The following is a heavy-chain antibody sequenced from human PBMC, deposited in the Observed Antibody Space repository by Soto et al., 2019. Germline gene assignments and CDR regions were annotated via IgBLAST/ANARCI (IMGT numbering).Heavy chain of an antibody. CDR3: AGMPYTSGLRFDP. J-gene: IGHJ5*02. V-gene: IGHV4-30-2*01. Sequence: ASETLSLTCNMSGDSYSISTYSWSWIRQPPGKALQWIGFIYQSGVTSYNPSLASRVSISLDRSNNQCSLKLKSVTAADTAVYFCAGMPYTSGLRFDPWGPGTLVTVSS. CDR1: GDSYSISTYS. CDR2: IYQSGVT. D-gene: IGHD6-19*01.